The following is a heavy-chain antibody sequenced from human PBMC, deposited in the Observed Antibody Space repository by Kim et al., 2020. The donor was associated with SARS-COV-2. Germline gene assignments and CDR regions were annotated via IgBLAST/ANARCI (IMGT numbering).Heavy chain of an antibody. J-gene: IGHJ4*02. V-gene: IGHV6-1*01. CDR1: GDSVSSNSAA. Sequence: SQTLSLSCAISGDSVSSNSAAWNWIRQSPSRGLEWLGRTYYRSKWYNDYALSVKSRITINPDTSKNQFSLQLNSVTPEDTAVYYCARGSLWFGVPYYFDYWGQGTLVTVSS. D-gene: IGHD3-10*01. CDR2: TYYRSKWYN. CDR3: ARGSLWFGVPYYFDY.